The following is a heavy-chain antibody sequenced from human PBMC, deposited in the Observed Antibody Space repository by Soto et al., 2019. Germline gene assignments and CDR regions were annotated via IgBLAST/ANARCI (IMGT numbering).Heavy chain of an antibody. CDR2: LYSEGTT. Sequence: GGSLRLSCVASGFTVSSSYMSWVRQTPGKGLEWVSILYSEGTTYYADSVQGRFTISRDNSKNTLYLQMNSLRAEDTAVYYCTRVDVIGGIWGSWRYNYFDYWGQGTLVTVSS. D-gene: IGHD3-16*01. CDR1: GFTVSSSY. J-gene: IGHJ4*02. CDR3: TRVDVIGGIWGSWRYNYFDY. V-gene: IGHV3-66*01.